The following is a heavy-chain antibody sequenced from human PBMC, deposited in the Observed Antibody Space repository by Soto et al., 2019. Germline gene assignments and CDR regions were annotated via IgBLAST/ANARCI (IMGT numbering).Heavy chain of an antibody. D-gene: IGHD6-13*01. V-gene: IGHV3-30*18. CDR1: GLTFSRYG. CDR2: ISYDGSNK. Sequence: GGSLRLSCAASGLTFSRYGMHWVRQAPGKGLEWAAHISYDGSNKHYAESVKGRFTISRDSSKNTLYLQMNSLRAEDTAVYYCAKGNGYSSSWFEFDYWGQGTLVTVSS. CDR3: AKGNGYSSSWFEFDY. J-gene: IGHJ4*02.